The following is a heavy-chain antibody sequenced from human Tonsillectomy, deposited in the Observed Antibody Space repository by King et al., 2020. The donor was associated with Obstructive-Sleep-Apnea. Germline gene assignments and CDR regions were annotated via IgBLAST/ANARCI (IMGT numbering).Heavy chain of an antibody. Sequence: VQLVESGAEVKKPGASVKVSCKASGYTFTGYYIHWVRQAPGQGLEWVGWISHNSGATKYAQKVQDRVTMTRDTSINTAYMDLKRLRADDTAIYYCARDMSAYQSTSPVYWGQGTLVTVSS. CDR3: ARDMSAYQSTSPVY. J-gene: IGHJ4*02. CDR2: ISHNSGAT. CDR1: GYTFTGYY. D-gene: IGHD3-16*01. V-gene: IGHV1-2*02.